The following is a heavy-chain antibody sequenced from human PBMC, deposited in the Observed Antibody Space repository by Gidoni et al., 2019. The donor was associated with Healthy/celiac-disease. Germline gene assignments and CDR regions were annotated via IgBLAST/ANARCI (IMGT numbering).Heavy chain of an antibody. CDR3: ARVASGSQGGYYFDY. CDR2: IYHSGST. CDR1: GGSIRSRNW. D-gene: IGHD1-26*01. J-gene: IGHJ4*02. V-gene: IGHV4-4*02. Sequence: QVQLQESGPGLVKPSGTLSLTCAVSGGSIRSRNWWSGVRQPPGTGLEWIGEIYHSGSTNYNPSFKSRVTISVDKSKNQFSLKLGSVTAADTAVYYCARVASGSQGGYYFDYWGQGTLVTVSS.